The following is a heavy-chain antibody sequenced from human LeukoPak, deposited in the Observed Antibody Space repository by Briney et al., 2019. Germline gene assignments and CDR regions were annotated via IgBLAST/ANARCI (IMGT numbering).Heavy chain of an antibody. CDR3: ARGVPYPSWSGPHYSDY. J-gene: IGHJ4*02. Sequence: GGSLRLSCAASGFTFSTYWMSWVRQAPGTGLEWVAHIKQDGSQEYYVGSVKGRFTISRDNAKNSLYLQMNSLRVEDTAVYYCARGVPYPSWSGPHYSDYWGQGTLVTVSS. CDR2: IKQDGSQE. CDR1: GFTFSTYW. V-gene: IGHV3-7*01. D-gene: IGHD3-3*01.